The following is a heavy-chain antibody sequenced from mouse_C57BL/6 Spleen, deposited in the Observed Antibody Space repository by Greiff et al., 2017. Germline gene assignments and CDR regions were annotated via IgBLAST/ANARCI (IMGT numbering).Heavy chain of an antibody. CDR2: IDPNSGGT. V-gene: IGHV1-72*01. Sequence: VPLQQPGAELVKPGASVKLSCKASGYTFTSYWMHWVKLRPGRGLEWIGRIDPNSGGTKYNEKFKSKATLTVDKPSSTAYMQLSSLTSEDSAVYYCARYYGSSYVEAMDYWGQGTSGTVSS. D-gene: IGHD1-1*01. J-gene: IGHJ4*01. CDR1: GYTFTSYW. CDR3: ARYYGSSYVEAMDY.